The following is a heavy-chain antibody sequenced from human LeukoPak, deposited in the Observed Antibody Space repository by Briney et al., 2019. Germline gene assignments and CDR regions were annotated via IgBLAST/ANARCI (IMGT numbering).Heavy chain of an antibody. CDR3: ARYPSLDY. V-gene: IGHV3-48*01. J-gene: IGHJ4*02. Sequence: DSVAGGFTISRDNAKNSLYLQMNSLRAEDTAVYYCARYPSLDYWGQGTLVTVSS.